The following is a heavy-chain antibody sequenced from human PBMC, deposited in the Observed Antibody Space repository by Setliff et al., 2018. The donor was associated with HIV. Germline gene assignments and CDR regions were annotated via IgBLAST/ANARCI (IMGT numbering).Heavy chain of an antibody. CDR3: ARSPGDYLFDY. CDR2: TNPMLGTP. V-gene: IGHV1-69*05. Sequence: RASVKVSCKASGGTFISYAIGWVRQAPGQGLEWMGGTNPMLGTPNYAQKFQGRVTITTDGSASTVYMELRGLRSEDTAVYYCARSPGDYLFDYWGQGTLVTVSS. D-gene: IGHD4-17*01. CDR1: GGTFISYA. J-gene: IGHJ4*02.